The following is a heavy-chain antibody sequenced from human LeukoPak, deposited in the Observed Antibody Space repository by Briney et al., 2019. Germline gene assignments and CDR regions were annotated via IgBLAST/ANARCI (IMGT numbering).Heavy chain of an antibody. CDR1: GGSFSGYY. CDR2: INHSGST. V-gene: IGHV4-34*01. J-gene: IGHJ4*02. D-gene: IGHD3-10*01. Sequence: PSETLSLTCAVYGGSFSGYYWSWIRQPPGKGLEWIGEINHSGSTNYNPSLKSRVTISVDTSKNQFSLKLSSVTAADTAVYYCARVGRYYYGSGSYSDLFDYWGQGTLVTVSP. CDR3: ARVGRYYYGSGSYSDLFDY.